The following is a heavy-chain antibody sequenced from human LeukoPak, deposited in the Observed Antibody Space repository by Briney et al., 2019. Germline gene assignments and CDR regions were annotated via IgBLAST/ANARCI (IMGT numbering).Heavy chain of an antibody. D-gene: IGHD2-15*01. CDR3: ASVMGYCTRGSCYHIDY. J-gene: IGHJ4*02. CDR1: GFTFSNAW. Sequence: GSLRLSCAASGFTFSNAWMSWVRQAPGKGLEWIGEINHSGSTNYNPSLKSRVTISVDTSKNQFSLKLSSVTAADTAVYYCASVMGYCTRGSCYHIDYWGQGTLVTVSS. V-gene: IGHV4-34*01. CDR2: INHSGST.